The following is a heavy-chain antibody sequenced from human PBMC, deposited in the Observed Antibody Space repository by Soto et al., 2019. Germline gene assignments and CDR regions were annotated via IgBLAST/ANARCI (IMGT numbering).Heavy chain of an antibody. CDR1: GFSFSDYF. D-gene: IGHD2-15*01. CDR3: ATDNSPNYGTPAASSWFQP. J-gene: IGHJ5*02. CDR2: INPSGHSI. V-gene: IGHV1-46*01. Sequence: ASVKVSCKASGFSFSDYFMHWVRQAPGQVLEWMGIINPSGHSINYAQKFQGRVTITRDTSTSTVYMDMRSLRYEDTAVYYCATDNSPNYGTPAASSWFQPWGQGTTVTVSS.